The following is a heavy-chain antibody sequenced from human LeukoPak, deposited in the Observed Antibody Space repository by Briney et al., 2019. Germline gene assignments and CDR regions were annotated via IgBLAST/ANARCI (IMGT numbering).Heavy chain of an antibody. CDR2: ITGRGENT. CDR1: GFTFRIYA. D-gene: IGHD3-22*01. V-gene: IGHV3-23*01. J-gene: IGHJ4*02. Sequence: PGGSLRLSCAASGFTFRIYAMSWVRQAPGKGLQWVSSITGRGENTWYVDSVKGRFTITRDNSENTLYLQMHSLRAEDTAVYYCARDRPNYYGSDGHYYRRDGDYWGRGTLVSVSS. CDR3: ARDRPNYYGSDGHYYRRDGDY.